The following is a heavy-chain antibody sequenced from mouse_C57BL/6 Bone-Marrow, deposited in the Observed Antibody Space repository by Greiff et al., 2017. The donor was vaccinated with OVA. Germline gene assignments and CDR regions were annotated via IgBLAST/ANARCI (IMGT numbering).Heavy chain of an antibody. CDR1: GYTFTNYW. V-gene: IGHV1-63*01. D-gene: IGHD2-12*01. Sequence: LVESGAELVRPGTSVKMSCKASGYTFTNYWIGWAKQRPGHGLEWIGDIYPGGGYTNYNEKFKGKATLTADKSSSTAYMQFSSLTSEDSAIYYCARCRYDGADYWGQGTSVTVSS. J-gene: IGHJ4*01. CDR3: ARCRYDGADY. CDR2: IYPGGGYT.